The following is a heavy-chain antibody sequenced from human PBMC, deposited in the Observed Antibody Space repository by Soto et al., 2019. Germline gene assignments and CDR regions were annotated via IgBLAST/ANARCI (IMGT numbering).Heavy chain of an antibody. CDR3: ARETPSRDGYNPPFDY. J-gene: IGHJ4*02. Sequence: VKVSCKASGYTFTSYYMHWVRQAPGQGLEWMGIINPSGGSTSYAQKFQGRVTMTRDTSTSTVYMELSSLRSEDTAVYYCARETPSRDGYNPPFDYWGQGTLVTVSS. CDR2: INPSGGST. V-gene: IGHV1-46*01. CDR1: GYTFTSYY. D-gene: IGHD5-12*01.